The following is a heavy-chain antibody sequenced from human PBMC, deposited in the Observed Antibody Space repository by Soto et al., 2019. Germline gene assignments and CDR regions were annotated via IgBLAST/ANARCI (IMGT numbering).Heavy chain of an antibody. CDR2: VYYTGST. V-gene: IGHV4-59*01. CDR1: GDSISTSY. J-gene: IGHJ4*02. D-gene: IGHD3-22*01. CDR3: ARGRTVRNYADDSSDYFYFFDY. Sequence: SETLSLTCTVSGDSISTSYWGWMRQSPGKELEWIGYVYYTGSTNYNPSLKSRVTTSVDRSKNQFSLKLTSANAADTAVYYCARGRTVRNYADDSSDYFYFFDYWGQGTQVTVSS.